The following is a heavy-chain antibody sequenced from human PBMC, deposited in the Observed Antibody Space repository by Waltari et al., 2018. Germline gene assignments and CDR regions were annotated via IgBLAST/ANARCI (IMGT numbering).Heavy chain of an antibody. J-gene: IGHJ3*01. CDR2: INGGGGST. D-gene: IGHD3-3*01. CDR3: AKEIAVTMFGVGNRAFDL. Sequence: EVEMVESGGGLVQPGESLRLSCAVSGFTFSNYAMSWVRQAPGKGLEWVSGINGGGGSTYYADSVKGRFTTSRENSKNTLYLQMNSLRAEDTALYYCAKEIAVTMFGVGNRAFDLWGQGTTVIVSS. V-gene: IGHV3-23*04. CDR1: GFTFSNYA.